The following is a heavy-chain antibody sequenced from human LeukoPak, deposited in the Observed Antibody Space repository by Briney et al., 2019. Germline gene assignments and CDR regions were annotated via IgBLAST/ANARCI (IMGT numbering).Heavy chain of an antibody. V-gene: IGHV1-18*01. CDR1: GYTFTSYG. CDR2: ISAYNGNT. D-gene: IGHD3-22*01. CDR3: ASQDYYDSSGYYQPFDY. J-gene: IGHJ4*02. Sequence: ASVKVSCKASGYTFTSYGISWVRQAPGQGLEGRGWISAYNGNTDYAQKLQGRVTMTTDTSTSTAYMELRSLRSDDTAVYYCASQDYYDSSGYYQPFDYWGQGTLVTVSS.